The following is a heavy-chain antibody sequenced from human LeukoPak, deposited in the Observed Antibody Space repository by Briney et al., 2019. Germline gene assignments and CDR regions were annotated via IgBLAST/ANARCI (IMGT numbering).Heavy chain of an antibody. CDR1: GFTFSSYA. J-gene: IGHJ4*02. D-gene: IGHD3-22*01. CDR3: AKGPGGPYYCDSSGPI. V-gene: IGHV3-23*01. Sequence: GGSLRLSCAASGFTFSSYAMSWVRQAPGKGLEWVSAISGSGGSTYYADSVKGRFTISRDNSKNTLYLQMNSLRAEDTAVYYCAKGPGGPYYCDSSGPIWGQGALVTVSS. CDR2: ISGSGGST.